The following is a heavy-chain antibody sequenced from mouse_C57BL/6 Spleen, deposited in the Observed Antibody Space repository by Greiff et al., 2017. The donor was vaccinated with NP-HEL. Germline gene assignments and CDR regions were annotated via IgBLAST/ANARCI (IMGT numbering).Heavy chain of an antibody. Sequence: QVQLQQSGAELVKPGASVKISCKASGYAFSSYWMNWVKQRPGKGLEWIGQIYPGDGDTNYNGKFKGKATLTADKSSSTAYMQLSSLTSEDSAVYFCARNYDGSHWYFDVWGTGTTVTVSS. V-gene: IGHV1-80*01. CDR2: IYPGDGDT. J-gene: IGHJ1*03. D-gene: IGHD1-1*01. CDR3: ARNYDGSHWYFDV. CDR1: GYAFSSYW.